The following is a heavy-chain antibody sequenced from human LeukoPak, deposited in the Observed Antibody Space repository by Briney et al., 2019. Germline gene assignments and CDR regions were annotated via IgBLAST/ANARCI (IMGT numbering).Heavy chain of an antibody. CDR1: GFTFSASA. CDR2: IRSKTNSYAT. V-gene: IGHV3-73*01. CDR3: TRDRGTYNWLDP. Sequence: GGSLRLSCAASGFTFSASAMHWVRQASGKGLEWVGRIRSKTNSYATAYGASVGGRFTISRDDSKNTAYLQMDSLKTEDTALYYCTRDRGTYNWLDPWGQGTLVTVSS. J-gene: IGHJ5*02. D-gene: IGHD1-26*01.